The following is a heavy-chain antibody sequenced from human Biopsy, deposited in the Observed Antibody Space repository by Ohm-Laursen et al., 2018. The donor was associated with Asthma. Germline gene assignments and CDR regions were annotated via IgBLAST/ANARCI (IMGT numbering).Heavy chain of an antibody. D-gene: IGHD3-22*01. J-gene: IGHJ4*02. CDR3: ARAQDYYDSRGYYRSFDY. CDR1: GGSIGSGGYY. V-gene: IGHV4-31*03. Sequence: SETLSLTCSVYGGSIGSGGYYWSWIRQHPGKGLEWIGYIYYSGSTYYNPSLKSRVTISVDTSKNQFSLKLSSVTAADTAVYYCARAQDYYDSRGYYRSFDYWGQGTLVTVSS. CDR2: IYYSGST.